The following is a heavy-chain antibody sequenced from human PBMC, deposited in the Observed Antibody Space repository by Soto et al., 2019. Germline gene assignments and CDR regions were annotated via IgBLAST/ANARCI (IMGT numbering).Heavy chain of an antibody. CDR2: INPSGGST. CDR1: GYTFTSYY. CDR3: ARGDVVLMVYAPGFDP. Sequence: ASVKVSCKASGYTFTSYYMHWVRQATGQGLEWMGIINPSGGSTSYAQKFQGRVTMTRDTSTSTVYMELSSLRSEDTAVYYCARGDVVLMVYAPGFDPWGQGTLVTVSS. D-gene: IGHD2-8*01. V-gene: IGHV1-46*01. J-gene: IGHJ5*02.